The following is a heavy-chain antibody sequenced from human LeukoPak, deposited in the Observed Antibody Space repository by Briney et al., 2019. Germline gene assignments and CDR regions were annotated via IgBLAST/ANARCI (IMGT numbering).Heavy chain of an antibody. CDR1: GFTFSSYE. CDR3: AREYSSSWYPYFDY. CDR2: ISSSGSTI. V-gene: IGHV3-48*03. D-gene: IGHD6-13*01. J-gene: IGHJ4*02. Sequence: PGGSLRLSCAASGFTFSSYEMNWVRQAPGKGLEWVSYISSSGSTIYYADSVKGRFTISRDNAKNSLYLQMNSLRAEDTAVYYRAREYSSSWYPYFDYWGQGTLVTVSS.